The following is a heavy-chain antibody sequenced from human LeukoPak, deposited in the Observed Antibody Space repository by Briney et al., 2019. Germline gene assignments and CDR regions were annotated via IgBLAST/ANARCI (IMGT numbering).Heavy chain of an antibody. J-gene: IGHJ4*02. CDR3: ARDYTPGIAYFDY. V-gene: IGHV4-38-2*02. CDR2: IYHSGST. D-gene: IGHD1-14*01. CDR1: GYSISSGYY. Sequence: SETLSLTCAVSGYSISSGYYWGWIRQPPGKGLEWIGSIYHSGSTYYNPSPKSRVTISVDTSKNQFSLKLSSVTAADTAVYYCARDYTPGIAYFDYWGQGTLVTVSS.